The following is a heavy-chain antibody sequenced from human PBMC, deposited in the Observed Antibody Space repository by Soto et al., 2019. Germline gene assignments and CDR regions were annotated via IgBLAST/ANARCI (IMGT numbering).Heavy chain of an antibody. D-gene: IGHD1-26*01. CDR2: INHSGST. CDR1: GGSFSGYY. J-gene: IGHJ4*02. Sequence: QVQLQQWGAGLLKPSETLSLTCAVYGGSFSGYYWSWIRQPPGKGLEWIGEINHSGSTNYNPSLKSRVTISVDTSKNQFSLKLSSVTAADTAVYYCARMSFRYSGSYYFDYWGQGTLVTVSS. V-gene: IGHV4-34*01. CDR3: ARMSFRYSGSYYFDY.